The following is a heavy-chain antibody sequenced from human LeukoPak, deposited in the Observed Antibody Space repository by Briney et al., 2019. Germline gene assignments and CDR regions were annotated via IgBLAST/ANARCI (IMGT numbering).Heavy chain of an antibody. J-gene: IGHJ4*02. CDR3: ATETHYGDYDY. V-gene: IGHV4-59*01. Sequence: SETLSLTCTVSGGSISSYYWSWIRQTPGKGLEWIGYIYYSGSTNYNPSLKSRVTISVDTSKNQFSLKLSSVTAADTAVYYCATETHYGDYDYWGQGTLVTVSS. CDR2: IYYSGST. D-gene: IGHD4-17*01. CDR1: GGSISSYY.